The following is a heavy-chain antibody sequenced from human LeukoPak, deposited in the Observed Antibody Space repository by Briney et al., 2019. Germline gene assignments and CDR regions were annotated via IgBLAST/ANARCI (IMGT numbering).Heavy chain of an antibody. CDR3: VTDRFNTTSGRPDY. CDR2: ISYDGSNK. J-gene: IGHJ4*02. CDR1: GFTFSSYA. Sequence: GGSLRLSCTASGFTFSSYAMHWVRQAPGKGLEWVAVISYDGSNKYYADSVKGRFTISRDNSKNTLYLQMNSLRPEDTAVYYCVTDRFNTTSGRPDYWGQGTLVTVSS. V-gene: IGHV3-30*04. D-gene: IGHD1-1*01.